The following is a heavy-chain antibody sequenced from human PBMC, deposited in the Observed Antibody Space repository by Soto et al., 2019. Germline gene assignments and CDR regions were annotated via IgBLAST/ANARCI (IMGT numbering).Heavy chain of an antibody. CDR3: ARLYDSSGYSVSYAFDI. J-gene: IGHJ3*02. CDR1: GGTFSSYA. CDR2: VIPIFGTA. V-gene: IGHV1-69*13. D-gene: IGHD3-22*01. Sequence: SVKVSCKASGGTFSSYAISWVRQAPGQGLEWMGGVIPIFGTANYAQKFQGRVTITADESTSTAYMELSSLRSEDTAVYYCARLYDSSGYSVSYAFDIWGQGTMVTVSS.